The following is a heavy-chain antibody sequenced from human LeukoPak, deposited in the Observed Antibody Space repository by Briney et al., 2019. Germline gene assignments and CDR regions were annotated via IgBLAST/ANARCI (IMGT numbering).Heavy chain of an antibody. CDR1: GFTFSSCG. Sequence: SGGSLRLSCASSGFTFSSCGFNWVRQAPGKGLEWVSSIGPTGTDRYYADSVRGRFTISRDNAKNSMYLQMDSLRDEDTAVYYCATETIGRHYDYWGQGTLLTLSS. CDR2: IGPTGTDR. J-gene: IGHJ4*02. V-gene: IGHV3-21*01. D-gene: IGHD1-14*01. CDR3: ATETIGRHYDY.